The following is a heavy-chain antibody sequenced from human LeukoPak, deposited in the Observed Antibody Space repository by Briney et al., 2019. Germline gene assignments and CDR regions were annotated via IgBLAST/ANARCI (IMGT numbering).Heavy chain of an antibody. Sequence: SETLSLTCAVYGGSFSGYYWSWIRQPPGKGLEWIGYIYYNGSANYNPSLTSRVAMSIDTSKNQFSLKLSSVTAADTAVYYCARGRAPSRWLFILNAFDIWGQGTMVTVSS. J-gene: IGHJ3*02. D-gene: IGHD3-22*01. V-gene: IGHV4-59*12. CDR1: GGSFSGYY. CDR3: ARGRAPSRWLFILNAFDI. CDR2: IYYNGSA.